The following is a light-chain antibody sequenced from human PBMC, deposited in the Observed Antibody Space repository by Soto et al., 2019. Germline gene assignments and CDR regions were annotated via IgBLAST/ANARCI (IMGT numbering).Light chain of an antibody. CDR2: DAS. CDR3: QQRYDWPIT. CDR1: QSISKS. Sequence: EIVLTQSPATLSLSPGERVTLSCRASQSISKSLNWYQQKPGQAPRLLMYDASNRASGIPTRFSGSGSGTDFTLTISSLESEDFAVYFCQQRYDWPITFGQGTRLEIK. J-gene: IGKJ5*01. V-gene: IGKV3-11*01.